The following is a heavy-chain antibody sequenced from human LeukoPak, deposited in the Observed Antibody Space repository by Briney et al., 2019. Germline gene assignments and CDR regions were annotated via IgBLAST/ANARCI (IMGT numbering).Heavy chain of an antibody. V-gene: IGHV3-30*04. D-gene: IGHD4-11*01. CDR3: AKALRGAMTTGGIDY. J-gene: IGHJ4*02. CDR2: ISYDGSNK. Sequence: GGSLRLSCAASGFTFSSYAMHWVRQAPGKGLEWVAVISYDGSNKYYADSVKGRFTISRDNSKNTLYLQMNSLRAEDTAVYYCAKALRGAMTTGGIDYWGQGTLVTVSS. CDR1: GFTFSSYA.